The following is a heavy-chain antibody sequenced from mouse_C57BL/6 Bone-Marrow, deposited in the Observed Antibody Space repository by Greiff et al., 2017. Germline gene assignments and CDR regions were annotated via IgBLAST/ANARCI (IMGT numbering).Heavy chain of an antibody. Sequence: VKLQQPGTELVKPGASVKLSCKASGYTFTSYWMHWVKQRPGQGLEWIGNINPSNGGTNYNEKFKSKATLTVDKSSSTAYMQLSSLTSEDSAVYYCAREGAHYYAMDYWGQGTSVTVSS. CDR2: INPSNGGT. J-gene: IGHJ4*01. CDR1: GYTFTSYW. V-gene: IGHV1-53*01. CDR3: AREGAHYYAMDY.